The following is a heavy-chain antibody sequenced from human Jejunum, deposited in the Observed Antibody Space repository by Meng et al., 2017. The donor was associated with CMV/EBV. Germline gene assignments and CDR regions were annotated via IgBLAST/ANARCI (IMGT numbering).Heavy chain of an antibody. V-gene: IGHV3-48*02. Sequence: SGFSFSNHHMNWVRQAPGRGLEWISYISSSSSAIEYADSVKGRFTSSRDNAKSSMYLQMNSLRDEDTAVYYCARDFWDTDYTGYWGQGTLVTVSS. CDR1: GFSFSNHH. CDR2: ISSSSSAI. J-gene: IGHJ4*02. CDR3: ARDFWDTDYTGY. D-gene: IGHD3-16*01.